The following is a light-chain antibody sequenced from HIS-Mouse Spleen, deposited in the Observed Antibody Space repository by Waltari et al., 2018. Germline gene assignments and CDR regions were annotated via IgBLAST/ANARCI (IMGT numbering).Light chain of an antibody. Sequence: DIVMTQSPDYLAVSLGERATIHCKSSQSVLYSSNNKNYLAWYQQKPGQPPKLLIYWASTRESGVPDRFSGSGSGTDFTLTISSLQAEDVAVYYCQQYYSTPRTFGQGTKVEIK. CDR3: QQYYSTPRT. CDR2: WAS. CDR1: QSVLYSSNNKNY. J-gene: IGKJ1*01. V-gene: IGKV4-1*01.